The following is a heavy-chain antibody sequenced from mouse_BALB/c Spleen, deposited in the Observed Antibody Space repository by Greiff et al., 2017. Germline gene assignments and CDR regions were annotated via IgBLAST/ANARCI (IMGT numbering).Heavy chain of an antibody. CDR2: ISSGGGNT. Sequence: EVKLMESGGGLVKPGGSLKLSCAASGFTFSSYTMYWVRQTPEKRLEWVATISSGGGNTYYPDSVKGRFTISRYNAKNNLYLQMRSLRSEDTALYYGARYRGSSYGYAMDYWGQGTSVTVSS. D-gene: IGHD1-1*01. V-gene: IGHV5-9*03. CDR3: ARYRGSSYGYAMDY. CDR1: GFTFSSYT. J-gene: IGHJ4*01.